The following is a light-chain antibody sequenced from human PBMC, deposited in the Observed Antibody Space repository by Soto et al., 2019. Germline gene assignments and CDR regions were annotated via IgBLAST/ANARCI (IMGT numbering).Light chain of an antibody. CDR1: SSNIGSHT. Sequence: QSVLTQPNSASGTPGQRVTISCSGSSSNIGSHTLNWYQQLPGSAPSLLIYSDNQRPSGVPDRFSGSTSGTSASLAISGLQSADEAEYYCVAWDDTLNAAVFGGGTKLTVL. J-gene: IGLJ2*01. CDR2: SDN. V-gene: IGLV1-44*01. CDR3: VAWDDTLNAAV.